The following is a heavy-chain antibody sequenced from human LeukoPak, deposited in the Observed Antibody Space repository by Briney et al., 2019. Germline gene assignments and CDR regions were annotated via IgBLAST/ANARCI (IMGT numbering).Heavy chain of an antibody. Sequence: PGGSLRLSCAASGFSFTNYDMTWVRQAPGKGLEWVSTITASGGSTYYADSVKGRFTISRDNSKTTLYLQVNSLRAEGTAIYYCAKSHRYNDYWGQGTLVSVSS. CDR2: ITASGGST. CDR3: AKSHRYNDY. CDR1: GFSFTNYD. D-gene: IGHD1-1*01. J-gene: IGHJ4*02. V-gene: IGHV3-23*01.